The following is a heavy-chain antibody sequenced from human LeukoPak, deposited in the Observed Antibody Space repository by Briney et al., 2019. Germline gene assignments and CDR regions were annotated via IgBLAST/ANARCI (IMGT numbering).Heavy chain of an antibody. CDR3: ATLGPLGELSPYYFDY. V-gene: IGHV4-30-2*01. D-gene: IGHD3-16*02. CDR2: IYHSGST. J-gene: IGHJ4*02. Sequence: PSETLSLTCAVSGGCISSGGYSWRWIRQPPGKGLEWIGYIYHSGSTYYDPSLKSRVTISVDRSKNQFSLKLSSVTAADTAVYYCATLGPLGELSPYYFDYWGQGTLVTVSS. CDR1: GGCISSGGYS.